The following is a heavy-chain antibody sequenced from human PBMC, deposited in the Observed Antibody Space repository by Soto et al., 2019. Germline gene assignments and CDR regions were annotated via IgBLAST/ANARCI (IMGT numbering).Heavy chain of an antibody. V-gene: IGHV4-30-4*01. J-gene: IGHJ3*02. CDR2: IYYSGST. D-gene: IGHD4-17*01. Sequence: QVQLQESGPGLVKPSQTLSLTCTVSGGSISSGDYYWSWIRQPPGKGLEWIGYIYYSGSTYYNPSLNSRVTISADTSKSQSALKLSSVTAADTAVYYGAREPAVYGDYAIWGQGTMVTVSS. CDR3: AREPAVYGDYAI. CDR1: GGSISSGDYY.